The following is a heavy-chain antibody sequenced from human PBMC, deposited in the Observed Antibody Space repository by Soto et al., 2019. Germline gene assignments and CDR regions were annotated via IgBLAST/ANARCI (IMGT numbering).Heavy chain of an antibody. Sequence: GGSLRLSCAASGFTFSGSAMHWVRQASGKGLEWVGRIRSKANSYATAYAASVKGRFTISRDDSKNTAYLQMNSLKTEGTAVYYCTILLTGNQADYWGQGTLVTVSS. CDR3: TILLTGNQADY. V-gene: IGHV3-73*01. CDR2: IRSKANSYAT. J-gene: IGHJ4*02. D-gene: IGHD3-9*01. CDR1: GFTFSGSA.